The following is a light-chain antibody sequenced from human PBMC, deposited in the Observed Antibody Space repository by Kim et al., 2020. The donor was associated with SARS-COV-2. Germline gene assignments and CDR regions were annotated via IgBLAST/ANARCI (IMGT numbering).Light chain of an antibody. Sequence: GPGVTGTCSGGTSDIGSNSIYWYKQLPGTAPRLLIHNNNQRPLGVPDRFSGSRSGTSASLAISGLQSEDEADYICAVWDDSLTGPVFGGGTKLTVL. CDR1: TSDIGSNS. J-gene: IGLJ3*02. V-gene: IGLV1-47*02. CDR3: AVWDDSLTGPV. CDR2: NNN.